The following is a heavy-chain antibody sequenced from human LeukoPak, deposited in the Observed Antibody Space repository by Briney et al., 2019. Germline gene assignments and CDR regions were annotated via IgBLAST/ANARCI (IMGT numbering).Heavy chain of an antibody. Sequence: GGSLRLSCAASGFTFSSYAMSWVRQAPGRGLEWVSAISGSGGSTYYADSVKGRFTISRDNSKNTLYLQMNSLRAEDTAVYYCANYYYDSSGYYPLDYWGQGTLVTVSS. D-gene: IGHD3-22*01. CDR3: ANYYYDSSGYYPLDY. V-gene: IGHV3-23*01. CDR2: ISGSGGST. J-gene: IGHJ4*02. CDR1: GFTFSSYA.